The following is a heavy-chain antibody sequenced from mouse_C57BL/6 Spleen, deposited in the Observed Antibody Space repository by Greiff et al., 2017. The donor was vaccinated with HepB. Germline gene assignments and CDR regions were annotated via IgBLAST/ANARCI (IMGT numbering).Heavy chain of an antibody. CDR2: ISYDGSN. J-gene: IGHJ1*03. CDR3: ARDGYYGSDWYFDV. CDR1: GYSITSGYY. D-gene: IGHD1-1*01. Sequence: DVKLQESGPGLVKPSQSLSLTCSVTGYSITSGYYWNWIRQFPGNKLEWMGYISYDGSNNYNPSLKNRISITRDTSKNQFFLKLNSVTTEDTATYYCARDGYYGSDWYFDVWGTGTTVTVSS. V-gene: IGHV3-6*01.